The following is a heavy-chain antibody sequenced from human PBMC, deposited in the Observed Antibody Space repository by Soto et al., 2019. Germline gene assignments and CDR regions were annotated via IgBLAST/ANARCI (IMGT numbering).Heavy chain of an antibody. CDR3: ARVQLIQLVIDY. Sequence: PPETLSHTYTVSGDSVSSYYWSWIRQSPGKGLQWIGYIFYNGGTAYNPSLKSRVTMSLDMSKKQFSLKLTSVTAADTAAYYCARVQLIQLVIDYRGQGHPVS. J-gene: IGHJ4*02. CDR1: GDSVSSYY. V-gene: IGHV4-59*02. CDR2: IFYNGGT. D-gene: IGHD1-1*01.